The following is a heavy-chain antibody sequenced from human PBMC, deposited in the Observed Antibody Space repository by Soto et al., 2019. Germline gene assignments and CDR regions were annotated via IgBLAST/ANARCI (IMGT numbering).Heavy chain of an antibody. D-gene: IGHD3-22*01. J-gene: IGHJ6*02. CDR1: GFSVSNCW. Sequence: EVQLVESGGGLVQPGGSLRLSCAASGFSVSNCWMHWVRQAPGMGLVWVSHINSDGSSTTYADSVKGRFTISRDNAKNTLYLQMNRLRAEDTAVYYCARAIGYYGMDVWCQGTTVTVSS. V-gene: IGHV3-74*01. CDR2: INSDGSST. CDR3: ARAIGYYGMDV.